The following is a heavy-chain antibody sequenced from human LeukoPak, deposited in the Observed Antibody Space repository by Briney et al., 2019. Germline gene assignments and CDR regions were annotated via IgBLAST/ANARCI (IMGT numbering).Heavy chain of an antibody. J-gene: IGHJ6*02. CDR3: AREGYSGYDRLHYYYYYGMDV. D-gene: IGHD5-12*01. V-gene: IGHV4-31*03. Sequence: PSQTLSLTCTVSGGSISSGGYYWSWIRQHPGKGLEWIGYIYYSGSTYYNPSLKSRVTISVDTSKNQFSLKLSSVTAADTAVYYCAREGYSGYDRLHYYYYYGMDVWGQGTTVTVSS. CDR2: IYYSGST. CDR1: GGSISSGGYY.